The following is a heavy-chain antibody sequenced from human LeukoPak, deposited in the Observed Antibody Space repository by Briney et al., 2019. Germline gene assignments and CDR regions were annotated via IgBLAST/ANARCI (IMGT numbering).Heavy chain of an antibody. V-gene: IGHV3-74*01. Sequence: GGSLRLSCAASGFTFSSYWMHWVRQAPGKGLVWVSRINSDGSRTSYADSVKGRFTISRDNAENSLLLQMNSLRAEDTAVYYCARGQVSQPLPSFDFWGQGTLVSVSS. CDR1: GFTFSSYW. J-gene: IGHJ4*02. CDR2: INSDGSRT. CDR3: ARGQVSQPLPSFDF. D-gene: IGHD2-2*01.